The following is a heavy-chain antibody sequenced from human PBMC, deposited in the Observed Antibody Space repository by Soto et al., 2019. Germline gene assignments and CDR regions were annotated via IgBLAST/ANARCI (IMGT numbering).Heavy chain of an antibody. D-gene: IGHD2-15*01. J-gene: IGHJ5*02. CDR1: GGSISSGGYY. CDR3: ARAVEIVVVVAAINWFDP. Sequence: PSETLSLTCTVSGGSISSGGYYWSWIRQHPGKGLEWIGYIYYSGSTYYNPSLKSRVTISVDTSKNQFSLKLSSVTAADTAVYYCARAVEIVVVVAAINWFDPWGQGTLVTVYS. V-gene: IGHV4-31*03. CDR2: IYYSGST.